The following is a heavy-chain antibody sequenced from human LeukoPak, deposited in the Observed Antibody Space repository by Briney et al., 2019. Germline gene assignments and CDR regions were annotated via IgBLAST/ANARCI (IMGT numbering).Heavy chain of an antibody. CDR1: GGSISNYY. J-gene: IGHJ4*02. Sequence: SETLSLTCTVSGGSISNYYWSWIRQPPGKGLEWIGYIFYSGSTNYNPSLKSRVTMSLDTSKSHFSLKLSSVTAAYTAVYYCARGASQDFWGQGTLVTVSS. CDR3: ARGASQDF. V-gene: IGHV4-59*01. CDR2: IFYSGST.